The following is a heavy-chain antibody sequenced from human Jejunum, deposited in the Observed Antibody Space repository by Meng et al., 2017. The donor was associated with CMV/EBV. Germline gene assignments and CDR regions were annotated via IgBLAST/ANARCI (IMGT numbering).Heavy chain of an antibody. D-gene: IGHD1-26*01. Sequence: SCALSGFAFESSEMNWVRQAPGKGLEWVSYISGPAKAIYYADSVRGRFTISRDNAKNSLTLQMSGLRAEDTAVYYCARLQWAAFDFLGQGTLVTVSS. J-gene: IGHJ4*02. CDR2: ISGPAKAI. V-gene: IGHV3-48*03. CDR3: ARLQWAAFDF. CDR1: GFAFESSE.